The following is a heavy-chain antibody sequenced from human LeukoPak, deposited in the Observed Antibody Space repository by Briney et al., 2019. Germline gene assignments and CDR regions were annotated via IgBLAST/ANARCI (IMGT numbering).Heavy chain of an antibody. D-gene: IGHD5-18*01. V-gene: IGHV4-59*01. Sequence: SETLSLTCTVSGGSIGSYYWSWIRQPPGKGLEWIGYIYYSGGTNYNPSLKSRVTISLDTSKNQLSLKLSSVAAADTAVYYCARESGYSYGYPTGAFDIWGQGTMVTVSS. J-gene: IGHJ3*02. CDR2: IYYSGGT. CDR1: GGSIGSYY. CDR3: ARESGYSYGYPTGAFDI.